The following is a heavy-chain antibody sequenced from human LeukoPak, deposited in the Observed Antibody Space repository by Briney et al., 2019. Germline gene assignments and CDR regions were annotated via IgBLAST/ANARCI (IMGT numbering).Heavy chain of an antibody. Sequence: GGSLRLSCAASAFTFSSYEMNWVRQAPGKGLEGVSYISSSGGTKHYADSVKGRFTISRDNAKNSLYLQMNSLRAEDTAVYYCAREWFKTHDYWGQGTLVTVSS. D-gene: IGHD3-10*01. J-gene: IGHJ4*02. CDR3: AREWFKTHDY. CDR2: ISSSGGTK. CDR1: AFTFSSYE. V-gene: IGHV3-48*03.